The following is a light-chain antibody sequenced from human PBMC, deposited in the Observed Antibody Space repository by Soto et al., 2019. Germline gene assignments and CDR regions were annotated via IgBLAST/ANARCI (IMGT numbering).Light chain of an antibody. V-gene: IGKV3D-20*02. CDR1: QSVSSSY. Sequence: EIVLTQSPGTLSSSPGERATLSCRASQSVSSSYLAWYQQKPGQAPRLLIYDASNRVTGIPARFRGSWSGTDFTLTISSLEPDDFAVYYCQQRSNWQITFGQGTRLEIK. CDR3: QQRSNWQIT. J-gene: IGKJ5*01. CDR2: DAS.